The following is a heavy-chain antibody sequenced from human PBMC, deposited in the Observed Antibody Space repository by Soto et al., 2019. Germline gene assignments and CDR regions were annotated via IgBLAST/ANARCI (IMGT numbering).Heavy chain of an antibody. CDR1: GFTFSSYA. CDR2: ISYDGSNK. J-gene: IGHJ6*02. D-gene: IGHD2-2*01. V-gene: IGHV3-30-3*01. CDR3: ARDSDIVLVPAAMDV. Sequence: QVQLVESGGGVVQPGRSLRLSCAASGFTFSSYAMHWVRQAPGKGLEWVAVISYDGSNKYYADSVKGRFTISRDNSKNTLYLQMNRLRAEDTAVYYCARDSDIVLVPAAMDVWGQGTTVTVSS.